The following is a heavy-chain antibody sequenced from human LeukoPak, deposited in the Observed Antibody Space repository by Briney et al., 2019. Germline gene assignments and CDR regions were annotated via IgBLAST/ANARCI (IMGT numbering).Heavy chain of an antibody. Sequence: ASVKVSCKASGGTFSSYAISWVRQAPGQGLEWMGWISAYNGNTSYAQKLQGRVTMTTDTSTSTAYMELRSLRSDDTAVYYCARVSITMVRGVYYYYMDVWGKGTTVTISS. CDR1: GGTFSSYA. CDR3: ARVSITMVRGVYYYYMDV. V-gene: IGHV1-18*01. D-gene: IGHD3-10*01. CDR2: ISAYNGNT. J-gene: IGHJ6*03.